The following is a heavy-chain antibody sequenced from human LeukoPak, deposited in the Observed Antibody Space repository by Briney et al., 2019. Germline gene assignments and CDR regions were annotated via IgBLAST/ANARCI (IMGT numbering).Heavy chain of an antibody. D-gene: IGHD4-17*01. CDR3: ARVHGDYTLDWYFDL. CDR2: IYHSGST. Sequence: SETLSLTCAVSGGSISSSNWWSWVRQPPGKGLEWIGEIYHSGSTNYNPSLKSRVTISVDKSKNQFSLKLSSVTAADTAVYYCARVHGDYTLDWYFDLWGRGTLVTVSS. J-gene: IGHJ2*01. CDR1: GGSISSSNW. V-gene: IGHV4-4*02.